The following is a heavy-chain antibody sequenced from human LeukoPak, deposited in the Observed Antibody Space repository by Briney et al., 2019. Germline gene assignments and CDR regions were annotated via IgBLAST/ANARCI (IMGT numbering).Heavy chain of an antibody. CDR3: ARAWEAVAGNYGVIDY. J-gene: IGHJ4*02. D-gene: IGHD1-7*01. CDR1: GGTFSSYA. V-gene: IGHV1-69*06. CDR2: IIPIFGTA. Sequence: SVKVSCKASGGTFSSYAISWVRQAPGQGLEWMGGIIPIFGTANYAQKFQGRVTITADKSTSTAYMELSSLRSEDTAVYYCARAWEAVAGNYGVIDYWGQGTLVTVSS.